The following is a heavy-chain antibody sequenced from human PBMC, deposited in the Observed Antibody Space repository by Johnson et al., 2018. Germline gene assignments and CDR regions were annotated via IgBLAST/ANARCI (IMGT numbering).Heavy chain of an antibody. Sequence: QVQLVESGGGVVQPGRSLRLSCAASGFTFSDHSMHWVRQAPGKGLDWLSVISHYGTYDSYADSVKGRVTISKDSAKNSLHLQMSSLTAEDTTIYFCASGHLSHGYWGQGTLVTVSS. J-gene: IGHJ4*02. V-gene: IGHV3-30*07. CDR1: GFTFSDHS. CDR3: ASGHLSHGY. CDR2: ISHYGTYD.